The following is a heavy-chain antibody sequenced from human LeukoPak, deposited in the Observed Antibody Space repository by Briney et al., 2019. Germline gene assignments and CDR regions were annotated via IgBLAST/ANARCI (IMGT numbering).Heavy chain of an antibody. V-gene: IGHV1-69*04. CDR2: IIPILDIV. Sequence: ASVKVSCKASGGTFSTYVVSWVRQAPGHGLEWMGRIIPILDIVNYAQKFQGRVTINADKSTSTAYMELSSLRYEDTAVYYCARADSMIVEDYYYHYGMDVWGQGTTVTVSS. CDR3: ARADSMIVEDYYYHYGMDV. D-gene: IGHD3-22*01. J-gene: IGHJ6*02. CDR1: GGTFSTYV.